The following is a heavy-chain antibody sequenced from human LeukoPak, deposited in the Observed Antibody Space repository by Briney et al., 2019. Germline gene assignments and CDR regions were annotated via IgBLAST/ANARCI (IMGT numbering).Heavy chain of an antibody. CDR3: ARGTDYSSSDNWFDP. V-gene: IGHV4-34*01. Sequence: SETLSLTCAVYGGSFSGYYWSWIRQPPGKGLEWIGEINHSGSTNNNPSLKSRVTISVDTSKNQFSLKLSSVTAADTAVYYCARGTDYSSSDNWFDPWGQGTLVTVSS. CDR2: INHSGST. J-gene: IGHJ5*02. CDR1: GGSFSGYY. D-gene: IGHD6-6*01.